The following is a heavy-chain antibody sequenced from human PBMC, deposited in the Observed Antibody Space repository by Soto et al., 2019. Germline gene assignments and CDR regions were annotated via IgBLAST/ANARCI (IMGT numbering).Heavy chain of an antibody. CDR2: ISYDGSNR. V-gene: IGHV3-30-3*01. D-gene: IGHD1-26*01. CDR3: AQLLGGSYAFEI. Sequence: QAGGSLRLSCAASGFTFRNYPMNWVRQAPDKGLQWVAVISYDGSNRDYADSVRGRFTISRDNSKNTLYLQMNSLRPEDTAVYYCAQLLGGSYAFEIWGQGTMVTVSS. J-gene: IGHJ3*02. CDR1: GFTFRNYP.